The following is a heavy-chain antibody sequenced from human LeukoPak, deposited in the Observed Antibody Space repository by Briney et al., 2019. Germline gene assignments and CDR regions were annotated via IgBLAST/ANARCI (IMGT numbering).Heavy chain of an antibody. J-gene: IGHJ6*03. CDR1: GFTFSNYA. CDR3: AKVNNWNDAGAALFMDV. V-gene: IGHV3-23*01. Sequence: GGSLRLSCVASGFTFSNYAMSWVRQAPGKGLVWVSLINGSGGTTDHADSVRGRFTISRDNSKNTLYLQMTSLRLEDTAVYHCAKVNNWNDAGAALFMDVWGKGTTVTVSS. D-gene: IGHD1-1*01. CDR2: INGSGGTT.